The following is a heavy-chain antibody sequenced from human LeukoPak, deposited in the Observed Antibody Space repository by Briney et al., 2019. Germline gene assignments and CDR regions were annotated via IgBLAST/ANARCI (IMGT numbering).Heavy chain of an antibody. V-gene: IGHV4-4*07. J-gene: IGHJ4*02. CDR1: GGSISSYY. CDR3: ATYYYDSRGYYAGDY. CDR2: IYISGST. Sequence: SETLSLTCTVSGGSISSYYWSWIRQPAGKGLEWIGRIYISGSTNYNPSLKSRVTISVDTSKNQFSLKLSSVTAADTAVYYCATYYYDSRGYYAGDYWGQGTLVTVSS. D-gene: IGHD3-22*01.